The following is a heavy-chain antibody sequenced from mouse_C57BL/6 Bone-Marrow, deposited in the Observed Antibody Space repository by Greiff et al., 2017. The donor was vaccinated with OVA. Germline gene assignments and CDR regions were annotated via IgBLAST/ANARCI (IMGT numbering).Heavy chain of an antibody. Sequence: QVTLKECGPGILQSSQTLSLTCSFSGFSLSTSGMGVSWIRQPSGKGLEWLAHIYWDDDKRYNPSLKSRLTISKDTSRNQVFLKITSVDTADTATYYCARSPYGNYAMDYWGQGTSVTVSS. D-gene: IGHD2-1*01. CDR3: ARSPYGNYAMDY. CDR2: IYWDDDK. CDR1: GFSLSTSGMG. J-gene: IGHJ4*01. V-gene: IGHV8-12*01.